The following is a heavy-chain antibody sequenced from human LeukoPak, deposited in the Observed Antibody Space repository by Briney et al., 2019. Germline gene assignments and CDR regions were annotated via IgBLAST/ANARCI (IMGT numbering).Heavy chain of an antibody. CDR3: AKAGFNYYYYYMDV. Sequence: GGSLRLSCAASGFTFSSYWMSWVRQAPGKGLEWVANIKQDGSEKYYVDSVKGRFTISRDNAKNSLYLQMNSLRAEDTALYYCAKAGFNYYYYYMDVWGKGTTVTVSS. D-gene: IGHD3-10*01. CDR2: IKQDGSEK. V-gene: IGHV3-7*03. CDR1: GFTFSSYW. J-gene: IGHJ6*03.